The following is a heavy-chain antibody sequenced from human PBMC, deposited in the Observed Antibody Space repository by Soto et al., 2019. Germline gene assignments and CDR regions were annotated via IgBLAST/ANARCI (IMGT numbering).Heavy chain of an antibody. J-gene: IGHJ6*02. V-gene: IGHV3-15*01. CDR1: GFTFSNAW. D-gene: IGHD6-25*01. CDR3: TTAGGYYYYYYGMDV. Sequence: GGSLRLSCSGSGFTFSNAWMSWVRQAPGKGLEWVGRIKSKADGGTTDYAAPVKGRFTISRDDSKNTLYLQMNSLKTEDTAVYYCTTAGGYYYYYYGMDVWGQGTTVTVSS. CDR2: IKSKADGGTT.